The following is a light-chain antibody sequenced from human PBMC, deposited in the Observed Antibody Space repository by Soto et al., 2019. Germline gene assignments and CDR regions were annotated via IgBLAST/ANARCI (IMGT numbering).Light chain of an antibody. V-gene: IGKV1-5*03. CDR2: MAS. CDR3: QQYSRQAP. J-gene: IGKJ1*01. Sequence: IEMTQSPSTLSASVGDRVTITCRASQSICYWLAWYQQKPGKAPKPLIYMASSLESGVSPRFRGSGAGTDFTLSISSLQPDDFATYYCQQYSRQAPFGPGTKV. CDR1: QSICYW.